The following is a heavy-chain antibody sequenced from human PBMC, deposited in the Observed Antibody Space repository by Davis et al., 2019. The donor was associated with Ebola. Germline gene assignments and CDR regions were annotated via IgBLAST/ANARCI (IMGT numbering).Heavy chain of an antibody. J-gene: IGHJ4*02. V-gene: IGHV3-30*02. Sequence: PGGSLRLSCAASGFIFSSYGMHWVRQAPGKGPEYADSVKGRFTISRDNSKNTLYLQMNSLRAEDAAVYYCATDQRYQLLYLFDHWGQGTLVTVSS. D-gene: IGHD2-2*02. CDR3: ATDQRYQLLYLFDH. CDR1: GFIFSSYG.